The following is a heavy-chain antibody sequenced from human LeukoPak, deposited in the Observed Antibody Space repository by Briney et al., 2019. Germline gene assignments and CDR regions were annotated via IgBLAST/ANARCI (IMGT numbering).Heavy chain of an antibody. D-gene: IGHD3-10*01. CDR1: GFTFSGSA. J-gene: IGHJ6*03. CDR3: SRDLYVSGDYYYYMDV. V-gene: IGHV3-73*01. CDR2: IRNKADRYAT. Sequence: GGSLRLSCAASGFTFSGSAMHWVRQASGKGLGWVGRIRNKADRYATAYGASVRGRFTISRDDSMNTAYLQMNSLKTEDTAVYYCSRDLYVSGDYYYYMDVWGNGTTVTVSS.